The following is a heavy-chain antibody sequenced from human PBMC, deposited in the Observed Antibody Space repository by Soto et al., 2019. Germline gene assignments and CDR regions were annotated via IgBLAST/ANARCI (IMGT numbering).Heavy chain of an antibody. CDR1: GFTFSSYS. J-gene: IGHJ4*02. V-gene: IGHV3-48*02. D-gene: IGHD6-13*01. Sequence: EVQLVESGGGLVQPGGSLRLSCAASGFTFSSYSMNWVRQAPGKGLEWVSYISSSSSTIYYADSVKGRFTISRDNAKNSLYLRMNSLRDEDTAVYYCARAGYPYDYWGQGTLVTVSS. CDR2: ISSSSSTI. CDR3: ARAGYPYDY.